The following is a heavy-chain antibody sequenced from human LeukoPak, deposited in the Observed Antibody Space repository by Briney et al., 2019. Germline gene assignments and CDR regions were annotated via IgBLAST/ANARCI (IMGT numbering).Heavy chain of an antibody. Sequence: GGSLRLSCAASGFTFSSYSMNWVRQAPGKGLEWVSYISSSSSTIYYADSVKDRFTISRDNAKNSLYLQMNSLRAEDTAVYYCARERGWELRGASEFDYWGQGTLVTVSS. CDR2: ISSSSSTI. J-gene: IGHJ4*02. V-gene: IGHV3-48*01. D-gene: IGHD1-26*01. CDR3: ARERGWELRGASEFDY. CDR1: GFTFSSYS.